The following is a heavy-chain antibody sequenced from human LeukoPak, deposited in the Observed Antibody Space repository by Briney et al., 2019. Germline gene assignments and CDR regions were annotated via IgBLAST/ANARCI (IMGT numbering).Heavy chain of an antibody. Sequence: GGSLRLSCAASGFTFSSYSMNWARQAPGKGLEWVSSISSSSSYIYYADSVKGRFTISRDNAKNSLYLQMNSLRAEDTAVYYCARDRTIFGLDKNYFDYWGQGTLVTVSS. CDR2: ISSSSSYI. D-gene: IGHD3-3*01. CDR1: GFTFSSYS. V-gene: IGHV3-21*01. CDR3: ARDRTIFGLDKNYFDY. J-gene: IGHJ4*02.